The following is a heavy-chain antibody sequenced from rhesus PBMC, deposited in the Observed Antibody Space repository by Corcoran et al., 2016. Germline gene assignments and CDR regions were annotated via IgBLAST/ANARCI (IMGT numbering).Heavy chain of an antibody. V-gene: IGHV4-169*02. Sequence: QLQLQESGPGLVTPSETLSVTCAVSGGSLSSSYWSWIRQAPGTGLGWIGYIYGSVSSTTDNTALKSRVTLYVDTSKNQRSLTLSSGTTADTAVDYWARDRSNYGLFDYWGQGVLVTVSS. CDR2: IYGSVSST. D-gene: IGHD4-23*01. CDR1: GGSLSSSY. CDR3: ARDRSNYGLFDY. J-gene: IGHJ4*01.